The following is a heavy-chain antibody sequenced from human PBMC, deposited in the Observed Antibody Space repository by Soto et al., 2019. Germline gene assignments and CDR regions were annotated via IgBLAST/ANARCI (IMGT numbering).Heavy chain of an antibody. Sequence: AQLVESGGSLVKPGDSLRLSCAASGFTFGDYIMNWVRQAPGRGLEWVASISHSGTYIFYADSVKGRFTISRDNAKDSLFLPMNSLRVEDTAIYYCASPRDYCVSNTNCFIAFDIWGQGTGVTVSS. J-gene: IGHJ3*02. V-gene: IGHV3-21*01. CDR3: ASPRDYCVSNTNCFIAFDI. CDR2: ISHSGTYI. CDR1: GFTFGDYI. D-gene: IGHD2-2*01.